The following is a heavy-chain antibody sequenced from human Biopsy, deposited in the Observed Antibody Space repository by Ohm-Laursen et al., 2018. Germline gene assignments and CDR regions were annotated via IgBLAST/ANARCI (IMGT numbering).Heavy chain of an antibody. V-gene: IGHV1-8*02. D-gene: IGHD3-22*01. Sequence: SVKVSCKASAYSFGDRRIHWVRQATGQGLEWMGWMNPNSGNTGYAQKFQGRVTMTRNTSISTAYMELSSLTSVDTAVYYCARDFNYDGGGSFNFDYWGQGTLVTVSS. CDR2: MNPNSGNT. CDR3: ARDFNYDGGGSFNFDY. CDR1: AYSFGDRR. J-gene: IGHJ4*02.